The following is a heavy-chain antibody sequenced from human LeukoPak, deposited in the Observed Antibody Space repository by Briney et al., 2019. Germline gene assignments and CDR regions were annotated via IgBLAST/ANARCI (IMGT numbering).Heavy chain of an antibody. CDR2: IYYCGSI. CDR1: GDSISSSSYF. D-gene: IGHD3-10*01. CDR3: ARGVTMVRGVIVGAFDI. J-gene: IGHJ3*02. V-gene: IGHV4-39*01. Sequence: MTSEPLSLPCTVSGDSISSSSYFGGWIRQPPGKGLERIGCIYYCGSIYYNPSLKSRVTISVDTSKNQFSLKLSSVTAADTAVYYCARGVTMVRGVIVGAFDIWGQGTMVTVSS.